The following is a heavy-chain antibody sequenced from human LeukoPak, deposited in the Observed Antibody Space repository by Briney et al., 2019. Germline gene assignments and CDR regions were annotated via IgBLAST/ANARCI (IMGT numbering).Heavy chain of an antibody. J-gene: IGHJ1*01. CDR3: AKDAGVTMIVVVIEYFQH. CDR2: ISGSGGST. D-gene: IGHD3-22*01. Sequence: PGGSLRLSCAASGFTFSSYAMSWVRQAPGKGLEWVSAISGSGGSTSYADSVKGRFTISRDNSKNTLYLQMNSLRAEDTAVYYCAKDAGVTMIVVVIEYFQHWGQGTLVTVSS. CDR1: GFTFSSYA. V-gene: IGHV3-23*01.